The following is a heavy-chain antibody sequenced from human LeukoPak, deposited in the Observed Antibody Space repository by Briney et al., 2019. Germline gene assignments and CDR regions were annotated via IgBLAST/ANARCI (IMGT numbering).Heavy chain of an antibody. J-gene: IGHJ4*02. CDR3: ARDYCSSTSCYPYYFDY. Sequence: PSENLSLTCTVSGGSISSYYWSWIRQPAGKGLEWIGRIYTSGSTNYNPSLKSRVTMSVDTSKNQFSLKLSSVTAADTAVYYCARDYCSSTSCYPYYFDYWGQGTLVTVSS. CDR2: IYTSGST. CDR1: GGSISSYY. V-gene: IGHV4-4*07. D-gene: IGHD2-2*01.